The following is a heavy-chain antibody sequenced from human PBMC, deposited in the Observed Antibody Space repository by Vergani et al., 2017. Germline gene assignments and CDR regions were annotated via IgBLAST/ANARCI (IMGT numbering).Heavy chain of an antibody. CDR3: ATRGGDYGGYRIDY. Sequence: EVQLVESGGGLVQPGGSLRLSCAASGFTFSSYWMHWVRQAPGKGVMWVSVIYSGGSTYYADSVKGRFTIARHNSKNTLYLQMNSLRAEDAAVYYCATRGGDYGGYRIDYWGQGTLVTVSA. V-gene: IGHV3-53*04. J-gene: IGHJ4*02. D-gene: IGHD4-17*01. CDR2: IYSGGST. CDR1: GFTFSSYW.